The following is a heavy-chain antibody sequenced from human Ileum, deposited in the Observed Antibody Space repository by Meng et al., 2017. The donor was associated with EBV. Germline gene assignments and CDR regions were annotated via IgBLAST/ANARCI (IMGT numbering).Heavy chain of an antibody. CDR3: ARGNKVSDRGFDY. D-gene: IGHD3-10*01. CDR1: GGSFSGYY. J-gene: IGHJ4*02. Sequence: VRAQQGGAGLLKPSETLSLTCAVYGGSFSGYYWSWIRQPPGKGLEWIGEINHSGSTNYNPSLKSRVTISVDTSKNQFSLKLSSVTAADTAVYYCARGNKVSDRGFDYWGQGTLVTVSS. V-gene: IGHV4-34*01. CDR2: INHSGST.